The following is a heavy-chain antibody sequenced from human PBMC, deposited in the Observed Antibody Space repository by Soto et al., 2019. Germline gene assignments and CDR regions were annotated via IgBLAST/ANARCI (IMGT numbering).Heavy chain of an antibody. CDR2: ISGSGGST. Sequence: GGSLRLSCAASGFTFSTYVMSWVRQAPGKGLEWVSAISGSGGSTYYADSVKGRFTISRDNSKNTLYLQMNSLRVEDTAVYYCATPYSSGLLDAFDIWGLGTMVTVSS. V-gene: IGHV3-23*01. J-gene: IGHJ3*02. D-gene: IGHD6-19*01. CDR1: GFTFSTYV. CDR3: ATPYSSGLLDAFDI.